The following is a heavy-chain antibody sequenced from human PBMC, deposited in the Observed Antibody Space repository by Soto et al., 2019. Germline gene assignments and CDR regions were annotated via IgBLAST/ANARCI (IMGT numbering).Heavy chain of an antibody. CDR3: ARAYGGNPALFDP. J-gene: IGHJ5*02. CDR1: GFTVSRDY. D-gene: IGHD4-17*01. Sequence: EVQLVESGGGLIQPGGSLRLSCAASGFTVSRDYMSWVRQAPGKGLEWVSVIYTGGSTYYADSVKGQFTFSRDNSKNTLYLQMNSLRAEDTAVYYCARAYGGNPALFDPWGQGTLVTVSS. V-gene: IGHV3-53*01. CDR2: IYTGGST.